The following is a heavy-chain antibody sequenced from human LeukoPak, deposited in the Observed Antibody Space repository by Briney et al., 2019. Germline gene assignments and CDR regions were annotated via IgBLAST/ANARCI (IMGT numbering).Heavy chain of an antibody. D-gene: IGHD2-2*01. CDR3: ATVPQVIPAAYLDY. Sequence: GGSLRLSCAASGFTFSSYGMHWVRQAPGKGLEWVAFIRYDGSNKYYADSVKGRFTISRDNSKNTLYLQMNSLRAEDTAVYYCATVPQVIPAAYLDYWGQGTLVTVSS. J-gene: IGHJ4*02. CDR2: IRYDGSNK. V-gene: IGHV3-30*02. CDR1: GFTFSSYG.